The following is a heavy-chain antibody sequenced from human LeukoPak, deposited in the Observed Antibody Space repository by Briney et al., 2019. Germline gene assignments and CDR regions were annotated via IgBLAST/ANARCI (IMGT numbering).Heavy chain of an antibody. Sequence: PSETLSLTCTVSGGSILSGGYYWSWIRQRPGQGLEWIGHIAESGTTYYTPSLKSRGTISVDPSKNQFSLRLGSVTAAGTAVYFCARVDYYASGTYLNWFDPWGQGTQVTVSS. D-gene: IGHD3-10*01. V-gene: IGHV4-31*03. CDR1: GGSILSGGYY. CDR3: ARVDYYASGTYLNWFDP. CDR2: IAESGTT. J-gene: IGHJ5*02.